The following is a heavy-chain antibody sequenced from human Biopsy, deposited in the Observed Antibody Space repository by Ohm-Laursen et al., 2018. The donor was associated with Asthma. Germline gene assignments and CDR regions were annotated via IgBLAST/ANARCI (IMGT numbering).Heavy chain of an antibody. CDR3: ARQSGQDYGDSSGFDI. J-gene: IGHJ3*02. V-gene: IGHV3-30*03. CDR1: GFTFSSFG. Sequence: SLRLSCAASGFTFSSFGMHWVRQGPGKGLEWVALVSSDGHNKYYEDSVKGRFTISRDNSRNRLYLQINRLTVEDSAVYFCARQSGQDYGDSSGFDIWGQGTKVAVSS. CDR2: VSSDGHNK. D-gene: IGHD3-22*01.